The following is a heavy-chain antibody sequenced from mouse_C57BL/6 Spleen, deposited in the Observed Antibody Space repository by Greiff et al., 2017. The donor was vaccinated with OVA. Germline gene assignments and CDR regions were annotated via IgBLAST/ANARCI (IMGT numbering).Heavy chain of an antibody. D-gene: IGHD2-1*01. CDR1: GYTFTSYW. CDR3: ARWGGNYDYFDY. V-gene: IGHV1-69*01. J-gene: IGHJ2*01. Sequence: QVQLQQSGAELVMPGASVKLSCKASGYTFTSYWMHWVKQRPGQGLEWIGEIDPSDSYTNYNQKFKGKSTLTVDKSSSTAYMQLSSLTSEDSAVYYCARWGGNYDYFDYWGQGTTLTVSS. CDR2: IDPSDSYT.